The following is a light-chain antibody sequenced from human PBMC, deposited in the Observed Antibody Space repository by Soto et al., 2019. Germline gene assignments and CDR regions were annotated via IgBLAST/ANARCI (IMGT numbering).Light chain of an antibody. Sequence: DIQMTQSPSSLFASVGDRITITCRASQSIRSFLNWYQQKPGKAPKLLIYGASSLQSGVPSRFSGSGSGTDFTLTITSLQPEDFATYYCQQSDSPPITFGQGTRLEIK. J-gene: IGKJ5*01. CDR2: GAS. CDR3: QQSDSPPIT. V-gene: IGKV1-39*01. CDR1: QSIRSF.